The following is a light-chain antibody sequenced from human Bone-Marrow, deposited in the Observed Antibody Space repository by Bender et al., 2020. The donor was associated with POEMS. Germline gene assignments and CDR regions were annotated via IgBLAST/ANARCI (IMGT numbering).Light chain of an antibody. V-gene: IGLV3-1*01. J-gene: IGLJ2*01. CDR1: DLGDKY. CDR2: QDT. CDR3: QAWDTYSVI. Sequence: SYEVTQPPSVSVSPGQTASITCSGADLGDKYVAWYQQKPGQTPVLVIYQDTKRPSGIPERFSGSNSGNTATLTISGTQALDEAYYYCQAWDTYSVIFGGGTKLTVL.